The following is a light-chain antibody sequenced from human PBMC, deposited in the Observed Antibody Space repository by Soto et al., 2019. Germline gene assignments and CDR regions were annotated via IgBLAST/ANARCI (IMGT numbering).Light chain of an antibody. J-gene: IGKJ1*01. V-gene: IGKV1-27*01. Sequence: DIQMTQSPSSLSASVGDRVTITCRASQGISKYLAWYQQKPGQVPKLLIYAASTLQSGVPSRFSGSGSGTDFTLTISSLQPEDVATYYCQKYHRAPRTFGQGTKVEIK. CDR2: AAS. CDR3: QKYHRAPRT. CDR1: QGISKY.